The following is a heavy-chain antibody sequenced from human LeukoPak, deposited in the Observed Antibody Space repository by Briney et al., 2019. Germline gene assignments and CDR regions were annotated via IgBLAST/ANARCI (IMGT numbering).Heavy chain of an antibody. CDR3: ARDLGLPRLNSFDY. V-gene: IGHV1-18*01. J-gene: IGHJ4*02. CDR2: ISGYNGDT. D-gene: IGHD3/OR15-3a*01. CDR1: GYSFTSYG. Sequence: GASVKVSCKASGYSFTSYGISWVRQAPGQGLEWMGWISGYNGDTKYAQKFQGRVTLITDTSTSTVYMELRNLRSDDTAMYYCARDLGLPRLNSFDYWGQGTLVAVSS.